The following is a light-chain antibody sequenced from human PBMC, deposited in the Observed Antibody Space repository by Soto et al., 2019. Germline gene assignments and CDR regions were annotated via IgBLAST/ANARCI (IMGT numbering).Light chain of an antibody. CDR3: QQYNNWPPT. CDR2: GAS. Sequence: EIVMTQSPATLSVSPGERATLYCRASQSVSTNLAWYQQKPGQAPRLLIYGASTRATGIPARFSDSGSETEFTLTISSLQSEDFAVYFCQQYNNWPPTFGQGTRLEIK. V-gene: IGKV3-15*01. J-gene: IGKJ5*01. CDR1: QSVSTN.